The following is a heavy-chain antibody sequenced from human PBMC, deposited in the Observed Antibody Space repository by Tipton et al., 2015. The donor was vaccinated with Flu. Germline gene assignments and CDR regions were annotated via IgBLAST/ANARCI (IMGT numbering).Heavy chain of an antibody. D-gene: IGHD3-22*01. CDR3: ARDGFITMIVVVTPGAFDI. Sequence: TLSLTCTVSGGSISSSSYYWGWIRQPPGKGLEWIGSIYYSGNTYYNPSLKSRVTISVDTSKNQFPLKLSSVTAADTAVYYCARDGFITMIVVVTPGAFDIWGQGTMFTVSS. CDR1: GGSISSSSYY. V-gene: IGHV4-39*06. CDR2: IYYSGNT. J-gene: IGHJ3*02.